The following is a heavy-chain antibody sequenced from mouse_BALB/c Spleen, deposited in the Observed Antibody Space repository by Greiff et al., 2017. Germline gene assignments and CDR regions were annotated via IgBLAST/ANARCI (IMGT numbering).Heavy chain of an antibody. CDR1: GFNIKDTY. CDR2: IDPANGNT. Sequence: EVKLMESGAELVKPGASVKLSCTASGFNIKDTYMHWVKQRPEQGLEWIGRIDPANGNTKYDPKFQGKATITADTSSNTAYLQLSSLTSEDTAVYYCARSIYYGYDEGAYWGQGTLVTVSA. D-gene: IGHD2-2*01. V-gene: IGHV14-3*02. J-gene: IGHJ3*01. CDR3: ARSIYYGYDEGAY.